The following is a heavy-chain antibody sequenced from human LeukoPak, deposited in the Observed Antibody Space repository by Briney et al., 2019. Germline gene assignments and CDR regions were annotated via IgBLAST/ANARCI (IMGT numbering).Heavy chain of an antibody. V-gene: IGHV4-39*07. CDR3: AREKSPDYCSGASCYFDY. Sequence: SETLSLTCTVSGGSISNSDYYWGWIRQPPGKGLEWIGSIYYSGSTYYNPSLKSRVTRSVDTSKNQVSLKLSSVTAADTAVYYCAREKSPDYCSGASCYFDYWGQGTLVTVSP. J-gene: IGHJ4*03. CDR2: IYYSGST. D-gene: IGHD2-15*01. CDR1: GGSISNSDYY.